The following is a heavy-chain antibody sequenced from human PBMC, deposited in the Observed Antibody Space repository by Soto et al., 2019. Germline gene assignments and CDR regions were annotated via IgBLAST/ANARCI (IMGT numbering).Heavy chain of an antibody. J-gene: IGHJ4*02. Sequence: GGSLRLSCTASGFTFNTHWMHWVRQAPGKGLVWVSRIYFDGITTNYADSVKGRLTVSRDNAKNTVYLHVNTLRDEDTAVYYCARGGAMGVDYWGQGTLVTAPQ. D-gene: IGHD1-26*01. CDR2: IYFDGITT. CDR1: GFTFNTHW. CDR3: ARGGAMGVDY. V-gene: IGHV3-74*01.